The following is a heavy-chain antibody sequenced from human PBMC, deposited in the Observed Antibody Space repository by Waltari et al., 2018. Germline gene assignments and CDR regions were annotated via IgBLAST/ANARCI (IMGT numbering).Heavy chain of an antibody. Sequence: EVQLVESGGGLVQPGGSLRLSCAAYGFTFRSNWIAWVRQAPGGGLEWVANINQDGGETYYVDSVRGRFTISRDNASNSLYLQMDSLRDEDTALYYCARDRGWNTLDYWGQGTLVTVSS. CDR2: INQDGGET. V-gene: IGHV3-7*04. J-gene: IGHJ4*02. D-gene: IGHD6-19*01. CDR3: ARDRGWNTLDY. CDR1: GFTFRSNW.